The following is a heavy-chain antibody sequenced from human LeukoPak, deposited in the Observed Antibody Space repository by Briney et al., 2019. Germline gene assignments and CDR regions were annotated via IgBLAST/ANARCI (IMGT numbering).Heavy chain of an antibody. J-gene: IGHJ5*02. CDR3: ARVGHGYCGGGTCSGS. CDR2: IYSGGST. CDR1: GFTVSSIY. Sequence: GGSLRLSCAASGFTVSSIYMSWVRQAPGKGLEWVSVIYSGGSTYYADSVKGRFTISRDNSKNTVYLQMNSLRAEDTAVYYCARVGHGYCGGGTCSGSWGQGTLVTVSS. V-gene: IGHV3-53*01. D-gene: IGHD2-15*01.